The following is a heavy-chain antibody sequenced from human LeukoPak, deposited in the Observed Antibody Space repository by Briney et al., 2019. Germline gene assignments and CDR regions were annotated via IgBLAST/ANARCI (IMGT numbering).Heavy chain of an antibody. CDR3: ARAGATVGLVYFDY. V-gene: IGHV4-34*01. J-gene: IGHJ4*02. CDR1: GGSFSGYY. Sequence: SKTLSLTCAVYGGSFSGYYWSWIRQPPGKGLEWIGNYNPSLKSRVTISVDKSKNQFSLKLSSVTAADTAVYYCARAGATVGLVYFDYWGQGTLVTVSS. D-gene: IGHD1-26*01.